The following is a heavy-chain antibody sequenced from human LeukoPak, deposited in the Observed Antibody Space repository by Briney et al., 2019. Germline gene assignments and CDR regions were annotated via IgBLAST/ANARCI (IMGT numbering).Heavy chain of an antibody. D-gene: IGHD3-10*01. J-gene: IGHJ4*02. V-gene: IGHV3-30*18. CDR1: GFTFSSYG. CDR2: ISYDGSNK. CDR3: AKDRYGSGSYCDY. Sequence: GGSLRLSCAASGFTFSSYGMHWVRQAPGKGLEWVAVISYDGSNKYYADSVKGRFTISRDNSKNTLYLQMNGLRAEDTAVYYCAKDRYGSGSYCDYWGQGTLVTVSS.